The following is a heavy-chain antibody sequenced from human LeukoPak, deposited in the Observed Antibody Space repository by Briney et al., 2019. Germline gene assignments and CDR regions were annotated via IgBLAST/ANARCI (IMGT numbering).Heavy chain of an antibody. CDR1: GFTFSSYW. CDR3: ARVGYSNGPTWY. Sequence: GGSLRLSYAASGFTFSSYWMHWVRQAPGKGLVWVSRINTDGSSTSYADSVKGRFTISRDNAKNTLYLQMNSLRAEDTAVYYCARVGYSNGPTWYWGQGTLVTVSS. D-gene: IGHD6-25*01. CDR2: INTDGSST. J-gene: IGHJ4*02. V-gene: IGHV3-74*01.